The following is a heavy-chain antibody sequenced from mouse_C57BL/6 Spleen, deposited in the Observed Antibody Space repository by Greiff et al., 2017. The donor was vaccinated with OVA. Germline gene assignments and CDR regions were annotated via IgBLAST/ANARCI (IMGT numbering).Heavy chain of an antibody. CDR2: IWRGGST. J-gene: IGHJ2*01. V-gene: IGHV2-2*01. Sequence: VQLVESGPGLVQPSQSLSITCTVSGFSLTSYGVHWVRQSPGKGLEWLGVIWRGGSTDYNAAFISRLSISKDNSKSQVFIKMNSLQADDTAIYYCARNSYYFDYWGQGTTLTVSS. CDR3: ARNSYYFDY. CDR1: GFSLTSYG.